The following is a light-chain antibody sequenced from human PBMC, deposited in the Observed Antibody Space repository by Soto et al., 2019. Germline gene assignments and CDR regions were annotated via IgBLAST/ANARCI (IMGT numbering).Light chain of an antibody. CDR1: QSISNW. Sequence: DIQMTQSPSTLSASVGDRVTITCRASQSISNWLAWYQQKPGKAPKLLIYYASRFASGVPTRFSGSGSGTEYTLTISSLQPVDFATYYCQQYNRSPWTFGQGTKVEIK. CDR2: YAS. J-gene: IGKJ1*01. V-gene: IGKV1-5*01. CDR3: QQYNRSPWT.